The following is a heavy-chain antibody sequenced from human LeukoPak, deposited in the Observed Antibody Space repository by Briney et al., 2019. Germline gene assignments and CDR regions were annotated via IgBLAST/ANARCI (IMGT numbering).Heavy chain of an antibody. Sequence: PSETLSLTCTVSGYSISSGYYWGWIRQPPGKGLEWIGSIYHSGSTYCNPSLKSRVTISVDTSKNQFSLKLSSVTAADTAVYYCARAGLGYCSSTSCYTIGFWFDPWGQGTLVTVSS. J-gene: IGHJ5*02. D-gene: IGHD2-2*02. CDR2: IYHSGST. CDR3: ARAGLGYCSSTSCYTIGFWFDP. V-gene: IGHV4-38-2*02. CDR1: GYSISSGYY.